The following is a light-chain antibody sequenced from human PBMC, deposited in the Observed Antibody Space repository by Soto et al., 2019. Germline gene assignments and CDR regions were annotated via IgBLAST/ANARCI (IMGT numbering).Light chain of an antibody. CDR1: SSDVGGYNY. CDR2: EVS. Sequence: QSALTQPPSASGSPGQSVTISCTGTSSDVGGYNYVSWYQQHPGKAPKLMIYEVSKRPSGVPDRFSGSKSGNTASLTVSGLQAEDEADYYCSSYAGRNTDYVVGHGTKVTV. V-gene: IGLV2-8*01. J-gene: IGLJ1*01. CDR3: SSYAGRNTDYV.